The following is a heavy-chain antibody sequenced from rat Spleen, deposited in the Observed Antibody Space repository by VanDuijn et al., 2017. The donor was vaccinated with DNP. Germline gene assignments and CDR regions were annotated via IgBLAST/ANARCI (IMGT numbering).Heavy chain of an antibody. J-gene: IGHJ2*01. CDR3: ATRGNYGGYDF. CDR2: IIYDGSSS. Sequence: EVQLVESGGGLVQPGNSLRLSCAASGFSFIDYAMAWVRQSPKKGLEWVATIIYDGSSSFYRDSVKGRFTISRDYAKTTLYLQMDSLRSEDTATYYCATRGNYGGYDFWGQGVMVTVSS. V-gene: IGHV5S10*01. CDR1: GFSFIDYA. D-gene: IGHD1-11*01.